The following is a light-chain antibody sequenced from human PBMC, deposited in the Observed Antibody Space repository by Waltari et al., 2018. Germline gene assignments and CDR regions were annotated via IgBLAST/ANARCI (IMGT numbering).Light chain of an antibody. CDR1: QGISSY. J-gene: IGKJ3*01. CDR3: QQGNSYPFT. Sequence: IQMSQSPYSLSVYVGDRVTITCRASQGISSYLNWYQQKPGKAPKLLIYYANSLASGVPSRFSGSGSGTEFTLTISSLQPEDFATYYCQQGNSYPFTFGPGTKLDVK. V-gene: IGKV1-13*02. CDR2: YAN.